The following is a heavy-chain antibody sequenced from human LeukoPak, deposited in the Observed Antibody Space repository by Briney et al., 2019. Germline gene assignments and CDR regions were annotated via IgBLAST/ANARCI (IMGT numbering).Heavy chain of an antibody. Sequence: PGGSLRLSCAASGFTFDDYAMHWVRQAPGKGLEWVSLIDWDGGSTYYADSVKGRFTISRDNSKNSLYLQMNSLRAEDTALYYCAKGLTYYDILTGSDWGEGTLVTVSS. CDR2: IDWDGGST. D-gene: IGHD3-9*01. CDR1: GFTFDDYA. V-gene: IGHV3-43D*03. CDR3: AKGLTYYDILTGSD. J-gene: IGHJ4*02.